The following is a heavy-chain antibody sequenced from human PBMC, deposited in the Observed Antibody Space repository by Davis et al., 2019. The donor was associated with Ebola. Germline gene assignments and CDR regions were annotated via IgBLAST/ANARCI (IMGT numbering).Heavy chain of an antibody. V-gene: IGHV3-9*01. CDR3: AKDKFMELHVVTLDV. Sequence: SLKISCATSGFTFDDYAMHWVRQAPGKGLEWISGIGYNGDVTDYAESVKGRFTISRDNAMSSLYLQLDSLRAEDTALYFCAKDKFMELHVVTLDVWGQGTMVAVSS. CDR1: GFTFDDYA. CDR2: IGYNGDVT. D-gene: IGHD2-21*01. J-gene: IGHJ3*01.